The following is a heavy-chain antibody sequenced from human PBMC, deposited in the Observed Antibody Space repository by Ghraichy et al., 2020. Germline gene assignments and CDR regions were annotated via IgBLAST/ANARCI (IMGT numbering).Heavy chain of an antibody. J-gene: IGHJ6*02. Sequence: ETLSLTCAASGFTVITTYMTWVRQAPGKGLEWVSTIYGGGSTYYADSVQGRFSVSRDNPKNTLYLQMNSLRAEDTGVYFCASSRSMDVWGQGTTVTVSS. CDR3: ASSRSMDV. CDR1: GFTVITTY. V-gene: IGHV3-66*01. CDR2: IYGGGST.